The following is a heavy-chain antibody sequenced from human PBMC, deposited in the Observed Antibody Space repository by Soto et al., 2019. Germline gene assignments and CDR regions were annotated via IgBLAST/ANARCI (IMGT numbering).Heavy chain of an antibody. CDR2: IIPIFGTA. Sequence: QVQLVQSGAEVKKPGSSVKVSCKASGGTFSSYAISWVRQAPGQGLEWMGGIIPIFGTANYAQKFQGRVTITADESTRTAYMELSSLRAEDTAVYYCARYGSGWYYFDYWGQGTLVTVSS. CDR3: ARYGSGWYYFDY. D-gene: IGHD6-19*01. CDR1: GGTFSSYA. J-gene: IGHJ4*02. V-gene: IGHV1-69*12.